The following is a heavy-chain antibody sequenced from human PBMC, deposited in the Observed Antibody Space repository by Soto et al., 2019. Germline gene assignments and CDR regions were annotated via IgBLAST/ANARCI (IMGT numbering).Heavy chain of an antibody. Sequence: PGGSLRLSCAASGFTFSDYEMNWVRQAPGKGLEWVSYMSSSGTTIYYADSVKGRFTISRGNAKNSLYLQMNSLRVEDTAVYYCARTRVRSFDYWGQGTLVTVSS. CDR3: ARTRVRSFDY. CDR1: GFTFSDYE. J-gene: IGHJ4*02. CDR2: MSSSGTTI. V-gene: IGHV3-48*03.